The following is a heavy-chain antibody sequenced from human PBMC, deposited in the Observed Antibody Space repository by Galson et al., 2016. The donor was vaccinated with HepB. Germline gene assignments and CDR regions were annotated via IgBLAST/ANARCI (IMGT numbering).Heavy chain of an antibody. V-gene: IGHV3-23*01. CDR3: AKQHTTGWYSSLTS. CDR1: GFTFNSNA. CDR2: ISDTDNSA. Sequence: SLRLSCAASGFTFNSNAMNWVRQAPGKGLEWVSGISDTDNSASYADSVKGRFTISRDNSQNTLYPQMNSLRAEDTAIYYCAKQHTTGWYSSLTSWGQGTLVTVSS. J-gene: IGHJ5*02. D-gene: IGHD6-19*01.